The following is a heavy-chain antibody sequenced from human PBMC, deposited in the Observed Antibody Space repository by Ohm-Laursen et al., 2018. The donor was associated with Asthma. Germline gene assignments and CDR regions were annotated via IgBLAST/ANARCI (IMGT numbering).Heavy chain of an antibody. D-gene: IGHD2-21*02. J-gene: IGHJ3*02. CDR1: GFTFSSYG. CDR3: ARRDFSGGDPSAAFDI. V-gene: IGHV3-30*03. CDR2: ITSDGSWT. Sequence: SLRLSCAASGFTFSSYGMHWVRKAPGKGLEWVSIITSDGSWTSYADSVKGRFTISRDNSKNTLYMQMNSLRAEDTAVYYCARRDFSGGDPSAAFDIWGQGTMVTVSS.